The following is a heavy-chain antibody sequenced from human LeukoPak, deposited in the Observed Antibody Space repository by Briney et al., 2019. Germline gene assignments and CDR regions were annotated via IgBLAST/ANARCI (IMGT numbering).Heavy chain of an antibody. V-gene: IGHV3-23*01. CDR1: GFTFSSYA. J-gene: IGHJ4*02. CDR3: AKGSYYDSSGSFYFDY. CDR2: ISGSGDNT. Sequence: GGSLRLSCAASGFTFSSYAMSWVRQAPGKGLEWVSGISGSGDNTYYADSVKGRFTISRDNSKNALYVQVNSLGTEDTAAYYCAKGSYYDSSGSFYFDYWGRGTLVTVSS. D-gene: IGHD3-22*01.